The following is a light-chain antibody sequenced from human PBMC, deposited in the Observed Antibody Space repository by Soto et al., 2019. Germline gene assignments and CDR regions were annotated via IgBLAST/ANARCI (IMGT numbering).Light chain of an antibody. V-gene: IGKV1-12*01. Sequence: DIQMTQSPSSVSASVGDSVTSTCRASPSISSWLAWDQKKPGKAPKLLIYAASSLQSGVPSRFSGSASVTDFTLSISSLQPEDFATYYCQQANSFPLTVGQGTKVQIK. CDR1: PSISSW. CDR2: AAS. CDR3: QQANSFPLT. J-gene: IGKJ1*01.